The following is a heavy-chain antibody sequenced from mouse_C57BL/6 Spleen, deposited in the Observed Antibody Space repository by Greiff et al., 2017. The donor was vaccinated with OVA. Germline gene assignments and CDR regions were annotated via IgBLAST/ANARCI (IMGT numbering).Heavy chain of an antibody. D-gene: IGHD1-1*01. V-gene: IGHV1-53*01. CDR2: INPSNGGT. Sequence: QVQLQQPGTELVKPGASVKLSCKASGYTFTSYWLHWVKQRPGQGLEWIGNINPSNGGTNYNEKFKSKATLTVDKSSSTAYMQLSSLTSEDSAVYYCASPNYYGSSYRAMDYWGQGTSVTVSS. J-gene: IGHJ4*01. CDR3: ASPNYYGSSYRAMDY. CDR1: GYTFTSYW.